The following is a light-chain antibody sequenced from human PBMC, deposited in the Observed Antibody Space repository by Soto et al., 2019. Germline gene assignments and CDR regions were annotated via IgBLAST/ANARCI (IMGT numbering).Light chain of an antibody. CDR3: QQRSNLPPA. CDR2: EAS. V-gene: IGKV3-11*01. Sequence: EIMLPQSPPTLSLSPVERANLSSRASQFIDRYLAWYRQIPGQAPRLLIYEASNRATGIPDRFSGGGSGTEFTLTISSLEPEDFAVYYCQQRSNLPPAFGQGTRLEIK. J-gene: IGKJ5*01. CDR1: QFIDRY.